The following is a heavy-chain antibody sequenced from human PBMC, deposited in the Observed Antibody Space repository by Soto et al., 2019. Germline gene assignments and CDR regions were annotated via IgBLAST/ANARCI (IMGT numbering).Heavy chain of an antibody. J-gene: IGHJ1*01. V-gene: IGHV1-46*04. CDR1: GYTFTSYY. CDR3: PGAYHGRPIRGHSLALRF. D-gene: IGHD3-10*01. Sequence: QVQLVQSGAEVKKPGASVKVSCKASGYTFTSYYMHWVRQAPGQGLEWMGIINPSGGSTSYAQQLEGRVPMTRDTSTIMFYMELSSLSSEDTAVYYCPGAYHGRPIRGHSLALRFGGQGSLVTVSS. CDR2: INPSGGST.